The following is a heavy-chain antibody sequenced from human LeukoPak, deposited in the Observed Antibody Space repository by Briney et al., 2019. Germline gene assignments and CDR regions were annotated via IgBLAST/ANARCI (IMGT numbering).Heavy chain of an antibody. CDR3: ARDFGAYCGRTSCYSRFAFDL. V-gene: IGHV4-34*01. Sequence: PSETLSLTCAVYGESFSDYYWSWIRQPPGKGLEWIGEINHSGSTNYSPSLKSRVTISVNTSKNQFSLKLTSVTAEDTAVYYCARDFGAYCGRTSCYSRFAFDLWGQGARVTVSS. J-gene: IGHJ3*01. CDR1: GESFSDYY. CDR2: INHSGST. D-gene: IGHD2-2*01.